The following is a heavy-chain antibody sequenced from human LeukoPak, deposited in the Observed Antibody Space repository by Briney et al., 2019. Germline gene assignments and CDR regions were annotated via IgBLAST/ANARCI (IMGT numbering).Heavy chain of an antibody. Sequence: GGSLRLSCAASGFTFSNYAMYWVRQASGKGLEWVSGLTGNGDITYYTDSVKGRFTISRDNSKNTLYLDMNNLRAEDTALYYCAKRGITISFFDPWGQGTLVTVSS. CDR1: GFTFSNYA. CDR2: LTGNGDIT. CDR3: AKRGITISFFDP. V-gene: IGHV3-23*01. J-gene: IGHJ5*02. D-gene: IGHD3-3*01.